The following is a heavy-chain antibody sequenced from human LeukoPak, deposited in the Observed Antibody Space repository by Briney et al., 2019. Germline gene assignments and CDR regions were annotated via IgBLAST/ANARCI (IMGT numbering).Heavy chain of an antibody. CDR3: ARTSPPYYYGMDV. CDR1: GGSISSYY. V-gene: IGHV4-59*08. Sequence: PSETLSLTCTVSGGSISSYYWSWIWQPPGKGLEWIGYIYYSGSTNYNPSLKSRVTISVDTSKNQFSLKLSSVTAADTAVYYCARTSPPYYYGMDVWGQGTTVTVSS. CDR2: IYYSGST. J-gene: IGHJ6*02.